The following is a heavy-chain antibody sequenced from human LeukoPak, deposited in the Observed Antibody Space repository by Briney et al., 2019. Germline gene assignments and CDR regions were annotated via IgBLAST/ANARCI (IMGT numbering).Heavy chain of an antibody. J-gene: IGHJ6*02. CDR3: ARRALDYDDVAYFYARCSDV. V-gene: IGHV4-34*01. CDR1: GTSLTDYY. CDR2: ISHSGTT. D-gene: IGHD4-17*01. Sequence: SETLSLTCGVSGTSLTDYYWTWIRHSPGKGLKWIGEISHSGTTNYNPSLKSRVTMSVDTSKVQFSLDLTSVTAADTGTYYCARRALDYDDVAYFYARCSDVWGQGIKVTVS.